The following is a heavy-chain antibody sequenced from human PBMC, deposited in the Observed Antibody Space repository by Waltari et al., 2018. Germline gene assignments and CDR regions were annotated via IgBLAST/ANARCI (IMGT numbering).Heavy chain of an antibody. J-gene: IGHJ4*02. V-gene: IGHV3-7*01. CDR1: GFTFSSYW. D-gene: IGHD3-3*01. Sequence: EVQLVESGGGLVQPGGSLRLSCAASGFTFSSYWMSWVRQAPGKGLEWVANIKQDGSEKYYVDSVKGRFTISRDNAKNSLYLQMNSLRAEDTAVYYCARATIFGVVIMDYWGQGTLVTVSS. CDR3: ARATIFGVVIMDY. CDR2: IKQDGSEK.